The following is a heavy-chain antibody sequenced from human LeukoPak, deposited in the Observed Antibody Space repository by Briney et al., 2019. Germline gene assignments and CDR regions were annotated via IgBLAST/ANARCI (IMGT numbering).Heavy chain of an antibody. CDR1: GGSISSGGYY. CDR2: IYYSGST. V-gene: IGHV4-31*03. Sequence: PSETLSLTCTVSGGSISSGGYYWSWIRQHPGKGLEWIGYIYYSGSTYYNPSLKSRVTISVDTSKNQFSLKLGSVTAADTAVYYCARANRKHDYGDYWGQGTLVTVSS. CDR3: ARANRKHDYGDY. J-gene: IGHJ4*02.